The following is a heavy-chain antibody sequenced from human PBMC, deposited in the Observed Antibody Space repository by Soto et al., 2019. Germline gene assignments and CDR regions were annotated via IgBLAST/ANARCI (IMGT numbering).Heavy chain of an antibody. D-gene: IGHD1-1*01. Sequence: PSETLSLTCTVSDASISGFYWSWIRKSAGKGLEWIGRIYATGTTDYNPSLKSRVMMSVDTSKKQFSLKLRSVTAADTAVYYCVRDGTKALRDWFDPWGQGTLVTVSS. J-gene: IGHJ5*02. CDR2: IYATGTT. CDR3: VRDGTKALRDWFDP. CDR1: DASISGFY. V-gene: IGHV4-4*07.